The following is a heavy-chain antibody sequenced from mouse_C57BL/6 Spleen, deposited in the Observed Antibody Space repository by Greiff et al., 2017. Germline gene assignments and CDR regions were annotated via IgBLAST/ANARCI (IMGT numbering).Heavy chain of an antibody. CDR2: INPSSGYT. CDR3: ARTHDYDGGYWYFDV. J-gene: IGHJ1*03. D-gene: IGHD2-4*01. V-gene: IGHV1-7*01. Sequence: QVQLQQSGAELAKPGASVTLSCKASGYTFTSYWFHWVKQRPGQGLEWIGYINPSSGYTKYNPKVKDKATLTADKSSSTAYMQLRSLTYEDSAVYYCARTHDYDGGYWYFDVWGTGTTVTVSS. CDR1: GYTFTSYW.